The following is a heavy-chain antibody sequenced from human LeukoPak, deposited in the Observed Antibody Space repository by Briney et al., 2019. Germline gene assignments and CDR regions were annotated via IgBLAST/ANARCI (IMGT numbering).Heavy chain of an antibody. D-gene: IGHD2-15*01. CDR1: GFTFSSYA. J-gene: IGHJ4*02. V-gene: IGHV3-7*03. Sequence: PGGSLRLSCAASGFTFSSYAMSWVRQAPGKGLEWVANVKQDGSEQYYVDSVKGRFTISRDSSKNTLFLQMNRLRPEDAAVYYCAKAPVTTCRGAFCYPFDYWGLGTLVTVSS. CDR3: AKAPVTTCRGAFCYPFDY. CDR2: VKQDGSEQ.